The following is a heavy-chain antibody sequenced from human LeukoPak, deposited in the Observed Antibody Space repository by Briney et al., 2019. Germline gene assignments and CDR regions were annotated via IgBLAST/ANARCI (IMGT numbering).Heavy chain of an antibody. CDR3: ARDTPLGGYFDY. J-gene: IGHJ4*02. CDR2: INPNSGGT. Sequence: SVNLSCKASGYTFTGYYMHWVRQAPGQGLEWMGWINPNSGGTNYAQKFQGRVAMTRDTSISTAYMELSRLRSDDTAVYYCARDTPLGGYFDYWGQGTLVTVSS. V-gene: IGHV1-2*02. CDR1: GYTFTGYY. D-gene: IGHD2-15*01.